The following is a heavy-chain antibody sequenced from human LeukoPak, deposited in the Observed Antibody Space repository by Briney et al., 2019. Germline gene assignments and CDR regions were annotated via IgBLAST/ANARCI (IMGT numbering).Heavy chain of an antibody. CDR2: IYTSGST. CDR1: GGSISSYY. V-gene: IGHV4-4*07. CDR3: ARDRLLWHGSSRFHWFDP. J-gene: IGHJ5*02. Sequence: SETLSLTCTVSGGSISSYYWSWIQQPAGKGLEWIGRIYTSGSTNYNPSLKSRVTMSVDTSKNQFSLKLSSVAAADTAVYYCARDRLLWHGSSRFHWFDPWGQGTLVTVSS. D-gene: IGHD3-16*02.